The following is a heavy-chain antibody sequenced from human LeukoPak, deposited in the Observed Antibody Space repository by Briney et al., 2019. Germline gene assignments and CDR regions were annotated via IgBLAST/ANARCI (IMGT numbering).Heavy chain of an antibody. CDR2: IYSDGSST. CDR1: GFTFSSYW. D-gene: IGHD3-9*01. J-gene: IGHJ6*02. Sequence: GGSLRLSCAASGFTFSSYWMHWVREAPGKGLVWVSRIYSDGSSTSYADSVKGRFTISRDNAKNTLYLQMNSLRAEDTAVYYCARDFPNYDILTGRAGYGMDVWRQGTTVTVSS. V-gene: IGHV3-74*01. CDR3: ARDFPNYDILTGRAGYGMDV.